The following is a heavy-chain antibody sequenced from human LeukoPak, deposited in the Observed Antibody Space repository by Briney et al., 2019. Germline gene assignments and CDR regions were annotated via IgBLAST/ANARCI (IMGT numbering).Heavy chain of an antibody. Sequence: QPGGSLRLSCAASGFTFSSYALYWVRQAPGKGLEWVSGMTGSGGSTYYADSVKGRFTISRDNSKNTLYLQMNSLRAEDTAVYYCAKVIRGGDYVLPSYYYGMDVWGEGTTVTVSS. V-gene: IGHV3-23*01. CDR3: AKVIRGGDYVLPSYYYGMDV. CDR1: GFTFSSYA. CDR2: MTGSGGST. J-gene: IGHJ6*04. D-gene: IGHD4-17*01.